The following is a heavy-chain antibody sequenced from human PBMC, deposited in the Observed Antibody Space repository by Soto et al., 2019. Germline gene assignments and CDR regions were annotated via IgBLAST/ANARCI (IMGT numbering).Heavy chain of an antibody. CDR1: GGSISGYY. V-gene: IGHV4-59*01. J-gene: IGHJ4*01. Sequence: QVQLQESGPGLVKPSETLSLTCSVSGGSISGYYWGWLRQPPGKGLEFIGYMYYSGSGGSTSYSPSLESRVTISVGASKIQVTLKVISVTAADTAVYFFARLQYGKHFGYWGNGTLVSVSS. CDR2: MYYSGSGGST. CDR3: ARLQYGKHFGY. D-gene: IGHD4-17*01.